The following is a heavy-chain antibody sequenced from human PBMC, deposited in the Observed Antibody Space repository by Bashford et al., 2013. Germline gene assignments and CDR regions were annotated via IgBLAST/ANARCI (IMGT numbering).Heavy chain of an antibody. CDR1: GATFSTYA. V-gene: IGHV1-69*10. Sequence: VASVKVSCRASGATFSTYAISWVRQAPGQGLEWLGGIIPILTVTNYAQKFQARVTITADRSTNTAYMELSSLTSEDTAVYYCARPVTRPMALAGSGDAFDIWGQGTRVTVSS. D-gene: IGHD6-19*01. CDR2: IIPILTVT. CDR3: ARPVTRPMALAGSGDAFDI. J-gene: IGHJ3*02.